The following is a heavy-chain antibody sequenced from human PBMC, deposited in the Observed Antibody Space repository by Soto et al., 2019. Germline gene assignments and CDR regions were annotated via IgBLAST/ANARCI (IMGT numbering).Heavy chain of an antibody. CDR3: ARVPSMVRGVIIKQYYYYMDV. Sequence: ASVKVSCKASGYTFTSYDINWVRQATGQGLEWMGWMNPNSGNTGYAQKFQGRVTMTRNTSISTAYMELSSLRSEDTAVYYCARVPSMVRGVIIKQYYYYMDVWGEGTTVTVYS. CDR1: GYTFTSYD. D-gene: IGHD3-10*01. J-gene: IGHJ6*03. CDR2: MNPNSGNT. V-gene: IGHV1-8*01.